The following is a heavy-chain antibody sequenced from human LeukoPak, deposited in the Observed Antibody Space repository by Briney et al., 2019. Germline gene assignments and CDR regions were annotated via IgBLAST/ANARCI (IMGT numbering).Heavy chain of an antibody. V-gene: IGHV3-30*02. CDR3: AKGGDYALDY. CDR1: GFTHRSSG. CDR2: IQYDGRNK. J-gene: IGHJ4*02. Sequence: GGSLRLSCAASGFTHRSSGIHWVCHTPGKGLDWLAFIQYDGRNKYYADSVKGRFTMSRDNSKNTLTMFLQMNSLRVEDTAVYYCAKGGDYALDYWGQGTLVTVSS. D-gene: IGHD4-17*01.